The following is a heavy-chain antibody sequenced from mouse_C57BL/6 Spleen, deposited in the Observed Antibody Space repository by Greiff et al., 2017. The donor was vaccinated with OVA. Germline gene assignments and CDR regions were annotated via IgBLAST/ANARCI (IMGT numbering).Heavy chain of an antibody. D-gene: IGHD1-2*01. CDR1: GYTFTDYY. J-gene: IGHJ4*01. CDR2: INPNNGGT. Sequence: VQLQQSGPELVKPGASVKISCKASGYTFTDYYMNWVKQSHGKSLEWIGDINPNNGGTSYTQKFKGKATLTVDKSSSTAYMELRSLTSEDSAVYYGARRRVSRLYYAMDYWGQGTSVTVSA. V-gene: IGHV1-26*01. CDR3: ARRRVSRLYYAMDY.